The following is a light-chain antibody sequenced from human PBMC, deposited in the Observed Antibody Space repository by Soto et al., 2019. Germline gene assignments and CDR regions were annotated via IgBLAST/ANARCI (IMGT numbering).Light chain of an antibody. J-gene: IGKJ1*01. CDR2: ATS. Sequence: DIQMTQRPPSLSASVGDIVTITCLASKGINNYLAWFQQQPGTAPKPLIYATSTLHSGVPSRFTGSGSGTEFNLTITRLQTEDFVTYYCQQYNSYTWTFGQGTKVDIK. CDR1: KGINNY. V-gene: IGKV1-16*01. CDR3: QQYNSYTWT.